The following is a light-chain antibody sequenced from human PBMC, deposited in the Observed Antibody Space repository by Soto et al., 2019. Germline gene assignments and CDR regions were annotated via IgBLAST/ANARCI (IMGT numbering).Light chain of an antibody. CDR2: QEP. Sequence: DIQMTQSPSTLSASVGDRVTITCRASQSISSWLAWYQQKPGKAPTLLIYQEPSLDSGVPLRFSGSGSGTEFTLTSSGLQPDDFASYYCQQYNSYSTFGPGTKVDIK. CDR3: QQYNSYST. CDR1: QSISSW. V-gene: IGKV1-5*03. J-gene: IGKJ3*01.